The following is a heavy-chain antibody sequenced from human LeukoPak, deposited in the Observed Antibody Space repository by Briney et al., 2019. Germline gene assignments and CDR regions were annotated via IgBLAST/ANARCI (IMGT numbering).Heavy chain of an antibody. V-gene: IGHV3-30*02. Sequence: GGSLRLSCAASGFTFSSYGMHWVRQAPGKGLEWVAFIRYDGSNKYYADSVKGRFTISRDNSKNTLYLQMNSLRAEDTAVYYCAKDPRDWSGYLDYWGQGTLVTVSS. D-gene: IGHD3-3*01. CDR3: AKDPRDWSGYLDY. J-gene: IGHJ4*02. CDR1: GFTFSSYG. CDR2: IRYDGSNK.